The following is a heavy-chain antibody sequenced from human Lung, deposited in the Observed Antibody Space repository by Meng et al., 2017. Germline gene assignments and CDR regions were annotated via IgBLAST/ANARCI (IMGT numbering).Heavy chain of an antibody. D-gene: IGHD4-11*01. CDR3: ARGPTTMAHDFDY. CDR2: INHSGST. V-gene: IGHV4-34*01. Sequence: QLQQWWAGRLGQSEAMSLTCVCSGASFSDCYCRWIRQHPGTGLEWIGEINHSGSTNYNTSLESRATISVDTSQNNLSLKLRSVTTADSAVYYCARGPTTMAHDFDYWGQGTLVTVSS. J-gene: IGHJ4*02. CDR1: GASFSDCY.